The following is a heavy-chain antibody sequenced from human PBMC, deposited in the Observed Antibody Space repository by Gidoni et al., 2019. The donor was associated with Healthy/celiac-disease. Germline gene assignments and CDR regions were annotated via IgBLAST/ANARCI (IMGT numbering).Heavy chain of an antibody. CDR2: ISGSGGST. CDR3: AKTAGYSSGWYGGGDY. J-gene: IGHJ4*02. V-gene: IGHV3-23*01. CDR1: GFPFSSYA. D-gene: IGHD6-19*01. Sequence: EVQLLESGGGLVQPGGSLRLSCAASGFPFSSYAMSWVRQAPGKGLGWVAAISGSGGSTYYADSVKGRFTISRDNSKNTLYLQMNSLRAEDTAVYYCAKTAGYSSGWYGGGDYWGQGTLVTVSS.